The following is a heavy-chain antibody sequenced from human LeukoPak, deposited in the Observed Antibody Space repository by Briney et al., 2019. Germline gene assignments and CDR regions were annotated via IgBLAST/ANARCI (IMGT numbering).Heavy chain of an antibody. CDR1: GFTFSNYP. J-gene: IGHJ4*02. Sequence: GGSLRLSCSASGFTFSNYPMHWVRQAPGKRLEYVSAISGNGANTYYADSVKGRFTISRDNSKNTLYLQMNSLRAEDTAVYYCAKVPGWRNWKEYYFDYWGQGTLVTVSS. V-gene: IGHV3-64*04. CDR3: AKVPGWRNWKEYYFDY. CDR2: ISGNGANT. D-gene: IGHD1-20*01.